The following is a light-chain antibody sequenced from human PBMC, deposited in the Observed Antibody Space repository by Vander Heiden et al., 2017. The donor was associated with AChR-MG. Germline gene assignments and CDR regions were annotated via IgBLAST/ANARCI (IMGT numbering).Light chain of an antibody. CDR3: QQAYSLERVV. CDR1: QITPRR. CDR2: GAS. V-gene: IGKV1-39*01. Sequence: DIQMTQFPSSLSASVGDCVTITCRSSQITPRRINWYQQRPGKAPKLRIYGASTLQSGVPSKCRGDVSGTDFTLTISSLQVEDFATYYCQQAYSLERVVFGPGTKLDMK. J-gene: IGKJ3*01.